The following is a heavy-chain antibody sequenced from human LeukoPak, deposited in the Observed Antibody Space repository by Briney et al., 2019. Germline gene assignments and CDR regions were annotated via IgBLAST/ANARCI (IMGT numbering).Heavy chain of an antibody. CDR2: ISAYNGNT. CDR3: ARGAPLLPFDY. CDR1: GYTFTTYG. J-gene: IGHJ4*02. D-gene: IGHD2-15*01. V-gene: IGHV1-18*01. Sequence: ASVKVSCKASGYTFTTYGLNWVRQAPGQGLEWMGWISAYNGNTNYAQKLQGRVTMTTDTSTSTAYMELRSLRSDDTAVYYCARGAPLLPFDYWGQGTLVTVSS.